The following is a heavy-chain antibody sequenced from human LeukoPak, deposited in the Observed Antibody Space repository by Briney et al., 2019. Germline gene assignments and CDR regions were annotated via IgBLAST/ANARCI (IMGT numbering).Heavy chain of an antibody. Sequence: GSLRLSCAASGFTFSSYWMSWVRQAPGKGLEWVANIKQDGSEKYYVDSVKGRFTISRDNSRNALYLQMNSLRAEDTAVYYCTRDSTIFRFGYWGQGTLVTVSS. J-gene: IGHJ4*02. CDR3: TRDSTIFRFGY. D-gene: IGHD3-10*01. CDR1: GFTFSSYW. V-gene: IGHV3-7*03. CDR2: IKQDGSEK.